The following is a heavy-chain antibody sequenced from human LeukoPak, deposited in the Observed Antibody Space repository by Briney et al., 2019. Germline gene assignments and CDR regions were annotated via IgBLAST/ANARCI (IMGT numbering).Heavy chain of an antibody. D-gene: IGHD3-10*01. Sequence: SVKVSCKASGGTFSSYAISWVRQAPGQGLEWMGGIIPIFGTANYAQKSQGRVTITADESTSTAYMELSSLRSEDTAVYYCARELGLDYYGSGSRRSDPYYYYGMDVWGKGTTVTVSS. V-gene: IGHV1-69*13. CDR2: IIPIFGTA. CDR1: GGTFSSYA. J-gene: IGHJ6*04. CDR3: ARELGLDYYGSGSRRSDPYYYYGMDV.